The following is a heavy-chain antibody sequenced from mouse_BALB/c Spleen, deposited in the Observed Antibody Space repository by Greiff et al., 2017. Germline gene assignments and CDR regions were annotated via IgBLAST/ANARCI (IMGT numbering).Heavy chain of an antibody. CDR3: ALYDYDEDYYAMDY. V-gene: IGHV14-3*02. D-gene: IGHD2-4*01. Sequence: VHVKQSGAELVKPGASVKLSCTASGFNIKDTYMHWVKQRPEQGLEWIGRIDPANGNTKYDPKFQGKATITADTSSNTAYLQLSSLTSEDTAVYYCALYDYDEDYYAMDYWGQGTSVTVSS. J-gene: IGHJ4*01. CDR2: IDPANGNT. CDR1: GFNIKDTY.